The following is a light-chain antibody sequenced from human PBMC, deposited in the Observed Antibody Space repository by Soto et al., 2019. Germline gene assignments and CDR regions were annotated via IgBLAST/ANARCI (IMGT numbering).Light chain of an antibody. Sequence: IRLTQSPGTLSLSPGERATLSCRASQSVRNNYLAWYQQRPGQAPRLLIYAASSRATGIPDRFSGSGSGTDFTLTISRLEPEDFAVYYCQQYGTSPRTFGQGTKVDIK. CDR3: QQYGTSPRT. CDR2: AAS. V-gene: IGKV3-20*01. CDR1: QSVRNNY. J-gene: IGKJ1*01.